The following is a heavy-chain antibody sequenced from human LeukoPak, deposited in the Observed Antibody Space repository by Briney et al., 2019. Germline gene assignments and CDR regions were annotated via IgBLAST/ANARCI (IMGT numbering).Heavy chain of an antibody. CDR2: ISKTGSPI. D-gene: IGHD3-10*01. Sequence: GGSLRLSCAASGFTFSTYSMNWVRQAPGKGLEWVSYISKTGSPIYYADSVKGRFTISRDNAKNSLYLQMNSLRAEDTAVYYCARDAGGWWFGELGPLDYWGQGTLVTVSS. J-gene: IGHJ4*02. CDR3: ARDAGGWWFGELGPLDY. CDR1: GFTFSTYS. V-gene: IGHV3-48*04.